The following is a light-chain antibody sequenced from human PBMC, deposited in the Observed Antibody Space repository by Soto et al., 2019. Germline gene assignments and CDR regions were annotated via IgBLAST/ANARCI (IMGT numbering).Light chain of an antibody. Sequence: EIVLTQSPATLSLSPGERATLSCRASQSVSSYLAWYQQKPGQAPRLVIYGASSRATGIPDRFSGSGSGTDFTLTISRLEPEDFAVYYCQQYGSLPQTFGQGTKVDIK. J-gene: IGKJ1*01. CDR2: GAS. CDR3: QQYGSLPQT. CDR1: QSVSSY. V-gene: IGKV3-20*01.